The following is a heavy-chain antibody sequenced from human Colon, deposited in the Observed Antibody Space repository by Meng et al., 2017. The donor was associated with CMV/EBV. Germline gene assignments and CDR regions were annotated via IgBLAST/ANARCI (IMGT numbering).Heavy chain of an antibody. CDR1: GFTFSSYG. J-gene: IGHJ6*02. D-gene: IGHD5-12*01. CDR3: ARRGEEWLRYYYYYGMDV. Sequence: GGSLRLSCAASGFTFSSYGMNWVRQAPGKGLEWVSSISSSSSYIYYADSVKGRFTISRDNAKNSLYLQMNSLRAEDTAVYYCARRGEEWLRYYYYYGMDVWGQGTTVTVSS. CDR2: ISSSSSYI. V-gene: IGHV3-21*01.